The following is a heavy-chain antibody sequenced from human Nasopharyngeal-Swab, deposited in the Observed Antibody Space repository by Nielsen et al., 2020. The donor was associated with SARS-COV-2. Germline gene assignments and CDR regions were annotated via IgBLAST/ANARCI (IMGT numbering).Heavy chain of an antibody. D-gene: IGHD2-15*01. CDR2: INHSGSP. Sequence: SETLSLTCAVYGGSFSGYYWSWIRQPPGKGLEWIGEINHSGSPNYNPSLKSRVTISVDTSKNQFSLKLSSVTAADTAVYYCAREARAGVVVAATVDVWGKGTTVTVSS. CDR3: AREARAGVVVAATVDV. J-gene: IGHJ6*04. V-gene: IGHV4-34*01. CDR1: GGSFSGYY.